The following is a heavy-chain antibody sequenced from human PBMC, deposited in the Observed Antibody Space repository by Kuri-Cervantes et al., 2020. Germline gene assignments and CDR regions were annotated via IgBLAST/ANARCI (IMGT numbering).Heavy chain of an antibody. CDR3: ARSGYCSGGSCYVYFDY. J-gene: IGHJ4*02. CDR2: ISSSGSTI. V-gene: IGHV3-11*04. D-gene: IGHD2-15*01. Sequence: LSLTCAASGFTFSDYYMNWVRQAPGKGLEWVSYISSSGSTIYYADSVKGRFTISRDNAKNSLYLQMNSLRAEDTAVYYCARSGYCSGGSCYVYFDYWGQGTLVTVSS. CDR1: GFTFSDYY.